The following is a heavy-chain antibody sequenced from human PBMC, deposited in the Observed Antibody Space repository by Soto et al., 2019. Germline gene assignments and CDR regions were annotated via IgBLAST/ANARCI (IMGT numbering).Heavy chain of an antibody. CDR1: GLTFSNYA. D-gene: IGHD1-26*01. J-gene: IGHJ4*02. CDR2: ITASGDST. Sequence: EVQLLESGGGLVQPGGSLRLSCRASGLTFSNYAMSWVRRAPGKGLEWVSSITASGDSTYYPDSVKGRFTISRDNSKNTLYLQMNSLRADDTAIYYCARDQWELLHWGQGTLVSVSS. V-gene: IGHV3-23*01. CDR3: ARDQWELLH.